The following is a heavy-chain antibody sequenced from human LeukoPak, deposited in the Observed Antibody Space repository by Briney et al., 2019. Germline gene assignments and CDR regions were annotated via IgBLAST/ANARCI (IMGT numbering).Heavy chain of an antibody. Sequence: GGSLRLSCAASGFTFSSYSMHWVRQAPGKGLEWVAVISYHESNKYYADSVKGRFTISRDNSKNTLYLQMNSLRAEDTAVYYCARDSDSGYDDYWGQGTLVTVSS. CDR1: GFTFSSYS. CDR3: ARDSDSGYDDY. V-gene: IGHV3-30*04. D-gene: IGHD5-12*01. CDR2: ISYHESNK. J-gene: IGHJ4*02.